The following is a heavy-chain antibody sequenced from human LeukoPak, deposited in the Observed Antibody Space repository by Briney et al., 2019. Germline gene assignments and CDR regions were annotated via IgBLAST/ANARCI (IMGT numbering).Heavy chain of an antibody. CDR3: ASGPTLGTAHPYFDY. V-gene: IGHV1-2*02. Sequence: GASVKVSCKESGYTFIGYYIHWLRQAPGQGLAWMGWINPSNGGTNYAQRFQGRVAMTRDPSISTAYMEMSRLTFDDTAVYYCASGPTLGTAHPYFDYWGQGTLVTVPS. CDR1: GYTFIGYY. J-gene: IGHJ4*02. CDR2: INPSNGGT. D-gene: IGHD5-18*01.